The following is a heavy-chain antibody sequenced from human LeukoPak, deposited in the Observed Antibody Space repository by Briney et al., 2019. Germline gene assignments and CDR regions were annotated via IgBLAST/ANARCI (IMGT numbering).Heavy chain of an antibody. CDR3: AREEPTFGSGSCSSY. V-gene: IGHV1-18*01. J-gene: IGHJ4*02. CDR1: GYTFTKYG. Sequence: ASVKVSCKASGYTFTKYGISWVRQAPGQGLEWMGWISAYNGNTNYAQKLQGRVTMTTDTSTSTAYMELRSLRSDDTAVYYCAREEPTFGSGSCSSYWGQGTLVTVSS. CDR2: ISAYNGNT. D-gene: IGHD3-10*01.